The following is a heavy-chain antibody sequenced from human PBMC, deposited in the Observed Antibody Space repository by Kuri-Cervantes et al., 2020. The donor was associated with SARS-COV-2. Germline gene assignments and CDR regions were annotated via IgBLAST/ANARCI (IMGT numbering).Heavy chain of an antibody. CDR1: GFTVSSNY. V-gene: IGHV3-23*01. CDR2: ISGSGGST. D-gene: IGHD3-3*01. CDR3: AKGPLHDFWSGYYLFDY. Sequence: GGSLRLSCAASGFTVSSNYMSWVRQAPGKGLEWVSAISGSGGSTYYADSVKGRFTISRDNSKNTLYLQMNSLRAEDTAVYYCAKGPLHDFWSGYYLFDYWGQGTLVTVSS. J-gene: IGHJ4*02.